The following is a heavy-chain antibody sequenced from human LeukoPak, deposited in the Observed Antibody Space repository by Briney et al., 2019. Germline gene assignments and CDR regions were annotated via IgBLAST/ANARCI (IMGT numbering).Heavy chain of an antibody. CDR2: ISAYNGNT. V-gene: IGHV1-18*04. CDR1: GYTFTGYY. D-gene: IGHD6-13*01. J-gene: IGHJ4*02. Sequence: GGPVKVSCKASGYTFTGYYMHWVRQAPGQGLEWMGWISAYNGNTNYAQKLQGRVTMTTDTSTSTAYMELRSLKSDDTAVYYCARAGYSSSWTLPYYGDYEDYWGQGTLVTVSS. CDR3: ARAGYSSSWTLPYYGDYEDY.